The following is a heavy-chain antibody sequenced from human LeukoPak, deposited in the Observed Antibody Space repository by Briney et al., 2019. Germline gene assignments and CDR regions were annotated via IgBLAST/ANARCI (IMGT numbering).Heavy chain of an antibody. CDR1: GFTFSSYA. J-gene: IGHJ4*02. V-gene: IGHV3-30*04. CDR2: ISYDGSNK. CDR3: ARLKAVAGMNLPTDY. Sequence: GGSLRLSCAASGFTFSSYAMHWVRQAPGKGLEWVAVISYDGSNKNYADSVKGRFTISRDNSKNTLYLQMNSLRAEDTAVYYCARLKAVAGMNLPTDYWGQGTLVTVSS. D-gene: IGHD6-19*01.